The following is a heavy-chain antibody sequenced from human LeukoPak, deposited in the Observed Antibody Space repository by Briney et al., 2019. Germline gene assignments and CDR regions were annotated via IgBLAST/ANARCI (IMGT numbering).Heavy chain of an antibody. V-gene: IGHV4-31*03. CDR1: GGSISSGGYY. CDR2: IYYSGST. J-gene: IGHJ6*02. D-gene: IGHD3-9*01. CDR3: ARDVHYDILTGYYYYYGMDV. Sequence: SETLSLTCTVSGGSISSGGYYWSWIRQHPGKGLEWIGYIYYSGSTYYNPSLKSRVTISVDTSKNQFSLKLSSVTAADTAVYYCARDVHYDILTGYYYYYGMDVWGQGTTVTVSS.